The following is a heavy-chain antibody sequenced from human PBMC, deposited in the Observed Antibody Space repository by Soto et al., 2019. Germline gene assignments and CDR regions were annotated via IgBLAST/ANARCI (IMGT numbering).Heavy chain of an antibody. D-gene: IGHD7-27*01. CDR3: AKVWDGGHWVIDY. Sequence: PGGSLRLSCAASGFTFNTYAMTWVRQAPGKGLEWVSSISGSGDYTYYADSVKGRFTISRDNSKNTLYLQINSLRAEDTAIYYCAKVWDGGHWVIDYWGRGTLVTVSS. CDR2: ISGSGDYT. V-gene: IGHV3-23*01. J-gene: IGHJ4*02. CDR1: GFTFNTYA.